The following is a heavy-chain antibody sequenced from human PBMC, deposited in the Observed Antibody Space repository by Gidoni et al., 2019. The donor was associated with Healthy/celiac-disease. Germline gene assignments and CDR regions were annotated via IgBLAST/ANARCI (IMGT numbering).Heavy chain of an antibody. Sequence: QVQLVQSGSELKKPGASVKVSCKASGYTFTSYAMNWVRQAPGQGLEWMGWINTNTGNPTYAQGFTGRFVFSLDTSVSTAYLQISSLKAEDTAVYYCARDRDFWSGYDPQDYYYGMDVWGQGTTVTVSS. CDR3: ARDRDFWSGYDPQDYYYGMDV. CDR1: GYTFTSYA. D-gene: IGHD3-3*01. J-gene: IGHJ6*02. V-gene: IGHV7-4-1*02. CDR2: INTNTGNP.